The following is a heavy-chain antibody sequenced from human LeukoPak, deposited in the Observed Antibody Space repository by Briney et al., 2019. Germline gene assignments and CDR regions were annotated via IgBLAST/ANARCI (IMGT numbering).Heavy chain of an antibody. D-gene: IGHD1-1*01. Sequence: GGSLRLSCAAPGFSFSSNWMGWVRQAPGKGLEWVAHIKRDGSQKYYLDSVKGRFAISRDNAKNSLYLQMNSLRVEDTAVYYCARLGLEVGGPNWFDPWGQGTLVTVSS. J-gene: IGHJ5*02. CDR3: ARLGLEVGGPNWFDP. V-gene: IGHV3-7*01. CDR1: GFSFSSNW. CDR2: IKRDGSQK.